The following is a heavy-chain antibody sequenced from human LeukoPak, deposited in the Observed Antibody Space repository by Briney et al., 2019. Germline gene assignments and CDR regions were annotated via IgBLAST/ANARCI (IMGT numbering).Heavy chain of an antibody. Sequence: ASVKVSCKASGYTFITYVMHWVRQAPGQRLEWMGWLNAGSGLTKYSQKFQGTVTITRDTSASTAYMELSSLRSEDTAVYYCATSRNSARGIDYWGQGTLVTVSS. CDR3: ATSRNSARGIDY. CDR1: GYTFITYV. J-gene: IGHJ4*02. CDR2: LNAGSGLT. V-gene: IGHV1-3*01. D-gene: IGHD2-15*01.